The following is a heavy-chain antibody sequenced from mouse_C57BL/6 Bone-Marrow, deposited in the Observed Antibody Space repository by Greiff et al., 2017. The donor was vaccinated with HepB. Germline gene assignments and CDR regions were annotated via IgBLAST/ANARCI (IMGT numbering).Heavy chain of an antibody. CDR3: ARIYDGYWWFAY. Sequence: EVQLQESGGGLVKPGGSLKLSCAASGFTFSDYGMHWVRQAPEKGLEWVAYISSGSSTIYYADTVKGRFTISRDNAKNTLFLQMTSLRSEDTAMYYCARIYDGYWWFAYWGQGTLVTVSA. V-gene: IGHV5-17*01. CDR2: ISSGSSTI. D-gene: IGHD2-3*01. J-gene: IGHJ3*01. CDR1: GFTFSDYG.